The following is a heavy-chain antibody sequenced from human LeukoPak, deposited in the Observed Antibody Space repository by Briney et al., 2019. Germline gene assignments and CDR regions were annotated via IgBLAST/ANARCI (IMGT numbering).Heavy chain of an antibody. CDR1: GSTFSSYG. Sequence: GGSLRLSCAASGSTFSSYGMHWVRQAPGKGLEWVAVIWYDGSNKYYADSVKGRFTISRDNSKNTLYLQMNSLRAEDTAVYYCARDSVSNYYFDYWGQGTLVTVSS. J-gene: IGHJ4*02. CDR2: IWYDGSNK. D-gene: IGHD4-11*01. V-gene: IGHV3-33*01. CDR3: ARDSVSNYYFDY.